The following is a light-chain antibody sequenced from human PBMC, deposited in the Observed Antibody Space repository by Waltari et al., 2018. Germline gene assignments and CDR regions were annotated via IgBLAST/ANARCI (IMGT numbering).Light chain of an antibody. CDR2: GNY. V-gene: IGLV1-44*01. CDR1: SSNIGTNT. CDR3: AAWDDSLNGWV. J-gene: IGLJ3*02. Sequence: QAVLTQPPSASGTPGQRVTISCSGSSSNIGTNTVNWYQQLPGTAPKLLIYGNYRRPAGVPDRFSGAKSGTAASLAISGLQSEVEADYYCAAWDDSLNGWVFGGGTKLTVL.